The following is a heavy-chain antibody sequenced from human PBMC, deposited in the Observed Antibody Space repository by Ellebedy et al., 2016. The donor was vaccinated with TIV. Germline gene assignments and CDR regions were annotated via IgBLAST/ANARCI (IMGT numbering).Heavy chain of an antibody. D-gene: IGHD2-15*01. V-gene: IGHV4-39*01. J-gene: IGHJ4*02. Sequence: SETLSLTXTVSGGSISRSNYYWGWLRQPPGKGLEWIGSCHYSGSTYYNPSLKSRVTISVDTSKNQFSLKLNSVTAADTAIYYCAKTSGASRTIDYWGQGTLVTVSS. CDR2: CHYSGST. CDR3: AKTSGASRTIDY. CDR1: GGSISRSNYY.